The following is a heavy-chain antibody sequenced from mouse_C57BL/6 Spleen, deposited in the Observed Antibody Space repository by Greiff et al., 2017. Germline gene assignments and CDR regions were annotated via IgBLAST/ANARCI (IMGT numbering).Heavy chain of an antibody. J-gene: IGHJ2*01. CDR1: GYAFSSYW. CDR2: IYPGDGDT. CDR3: ARRSSSGYVENYFDY. Sequence: QVQLQQSGAELVKPGASVKISCKASGYAFSSYWMNWVKQRPGKGLEWIGQIYPGDGDTNYNGKFKGKATLTADKSSSTAYMQLSSLTSEDSAVYFCARRSSSGYVENYFDYWGQGTTLTVSS. V-gene: IGHV1-80*01. D-gene: IGHD3-2*02.